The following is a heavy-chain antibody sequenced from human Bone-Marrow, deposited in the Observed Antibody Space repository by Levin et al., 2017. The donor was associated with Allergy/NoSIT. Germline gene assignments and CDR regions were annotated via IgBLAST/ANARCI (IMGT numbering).Heavy chain of an antibody. Sequence: PSETLSLTCSVSGGSISSGGYYWTWIRQHPEKGLEWIGFVHYSGRTYYNPSLKSRVSISVDTSNNQFSLRLNSVTGADTAVYFCARESPGSYFDSWGQGSRVTVSS. V-gene: IGHV4-31*03. CDR2: VHYSGRT. CDR3: ARESPGSYFDS. CDR1: GGSISSGGYY. J-gene: IGHJ4*02.